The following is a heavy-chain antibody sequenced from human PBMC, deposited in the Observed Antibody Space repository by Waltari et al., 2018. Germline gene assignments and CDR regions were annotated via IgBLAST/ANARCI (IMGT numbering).Heavy chain of an antibody. V-gene: IGHV3-23*01. CDR2: ISGSGGST. CDR1: GFTFRSYA. D-gene: IGHD5-12*01. CDR3: AKDLALLWLRVHYGMDV. Sequence: EVQLLESGGGLVQPGGSLRLSCAASGFTFRSYAMNWVRQAPGKGLEWVSAISGSGGSTYYADSVKGRFTISRDNSKNTLYLQMNSLRAEDTAVYYCAKDLALLWLRVHYGMDVWGQGTTVTVSS. J-gene: IGHJ6*02.